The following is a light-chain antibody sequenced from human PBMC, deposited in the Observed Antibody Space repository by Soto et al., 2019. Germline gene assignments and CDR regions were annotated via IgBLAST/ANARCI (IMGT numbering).Light chain of an antibody. Sequence: QSALTPPASVSGSPGQSITISCTGTCSDVGGYNYVSWYQQHPGKAPKLMIYDVNNRPSGVSNRFSGSKSGNTASLTISGLQAEDEADYYCSSYTSSSSYVFGTGTKVTVL. J-gene: IGLJ1*01. CDR1: CSDVGGYNY. V-gene: IGLV2-14*01. CDR3: SSYTSSSSYV. CDR2: DVN.